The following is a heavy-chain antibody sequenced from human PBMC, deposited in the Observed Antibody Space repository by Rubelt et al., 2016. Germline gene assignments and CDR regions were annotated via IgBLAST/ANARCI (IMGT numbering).Heavy chain of an antibody. D-gene: IGHD4-11*01. CDR1: GYSFTSYW. CDR3: ARSLTGVSNPYYMDV. J-gene: IGHJ6*03. V-gene: IGHV5-51*01. Sequence: VQLVQSGAEVKKPGESLKISCQSSGYSFTSYWIGWVRQMPWKGLEWMGIIYPGDSDTRYSPSLQGQVTISADKSTSTAYLQWGSLEASDSAMYVCARSLTGVSNPYYMDVWGKGTTVTVSS. CDR2: IYPGDSDT.